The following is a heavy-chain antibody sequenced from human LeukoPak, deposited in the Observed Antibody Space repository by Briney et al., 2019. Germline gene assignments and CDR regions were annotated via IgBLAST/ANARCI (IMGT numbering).Heavy chain of an antibody. CDR1: VGSFSGSY. CDR2: INHSGST. CDR3: ARVGYCSGGSCYGVDY. J-gene: IGHJ4*02. D-gene: IGHD2-15*01. V-gene: IGHV4-34*01. Sequence: PSETLSLTCAVHVGSFSGSYWSWIPRPPGKGLELIGEINHSGSTNYNPSLKSRVTISVDTSKNQYTLKLSSVTAADTAVDYCARVGYCSGGSCYGVDYWGQGTLVTVSS.